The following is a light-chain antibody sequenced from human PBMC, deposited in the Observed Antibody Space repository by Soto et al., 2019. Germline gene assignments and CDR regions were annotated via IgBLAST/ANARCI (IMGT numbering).Light chain of an antibody. CDR2: SAS. CDR1: QAIGNY. J-gene: IGKJ3*01. Sequence: DFQVAQFPSSLSASVGDRITITCRVSQAIGNYLAWYQQKPGKVPKLLIYSASTLQSGVPSRFSGSRSGTDFTLTVSSLQPEDVETYYCQKYNGVPLSFGPGTKVEIK. V-gene: IGKV1-27*01. CDR3: QKYNGVPLS.